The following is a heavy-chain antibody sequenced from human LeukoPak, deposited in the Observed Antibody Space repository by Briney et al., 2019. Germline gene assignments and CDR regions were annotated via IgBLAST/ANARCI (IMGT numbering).Heavy chain of an antibody. Sequence: PGRSLRLSCAASGFTFDDYAMHWVRQAPGNGLEWVSGISWNSGSIGYADSVKGRFTISRDNAKNSLYLQMNSLRAEDTALYYCAKDISPGRRNLYYFDYWGQGTLVTVSS. J-gene: IGHJ4*02. D-gene: IGHD1-7*01. V-gene: IGHV3-9*01. CDR2: ISWNSGSI. CDR1: GFTFDDYA. CDR3: AKDISPGRRNLYYFDY.